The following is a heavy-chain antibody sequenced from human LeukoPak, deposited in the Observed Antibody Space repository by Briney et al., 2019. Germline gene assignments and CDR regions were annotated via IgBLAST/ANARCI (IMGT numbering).Heavy chain of an antibody. CDR1: GFTVSTYA. J-gene: IGHJ6*02. V-gene: IGHV3-23*01. CDR2: VRGSGSRT. Sequence: GGSLRLSCAASGFTVSTYAMSWVRQAPGKGLEWVSGVRGSGSRTDYADSVKGRYTISRDNSKHTLSLQMNSLRAEDTAVYYCARDLISYGDYATWGMDVWGQGTTVTVSS. D-gene: IGHD4-17*01. CDR3: ARDLISYGDYATWGMDV.